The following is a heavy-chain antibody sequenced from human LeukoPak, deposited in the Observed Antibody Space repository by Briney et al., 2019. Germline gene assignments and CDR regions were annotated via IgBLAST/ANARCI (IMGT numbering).Heavy chain of an antibody. CDR2: ISSDGSGT. CDR3: AKDRDYDSSGYPELLGY. D-gene: IGHD3-22*01. CDR1: GFTFSSYG. V-gene: IGHV3-74*01. J-gene: IGHJ4*02. Sequence: PGGSLRLSCTASGFTFSSYGMHWVRQAPGKGLVWVSRISSDGSGTNYADSVKGRFTISRDNSKNTLYLQMNSLRAEDTAVYYCAKDRDYDSSGYPELLGYWGQGTLVTVSS.